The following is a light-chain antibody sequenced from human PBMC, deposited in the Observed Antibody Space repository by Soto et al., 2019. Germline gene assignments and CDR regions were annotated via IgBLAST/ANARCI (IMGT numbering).Light chain of an antibody. V-gene: IGKV3-11*01. CDR3: QQLSNWPSIT. CDR2: DAS. J-gene: IGKJ5*01. Sequence: EIVLTQSPATLSLSPGERATLSCRASQSVSSYLAWYQQKPGQAPRLLIYDASNRATGIPARFSGSGSGTDFTLTISSLEPEDCAVYYCQQLSNWPSITFGQGTRLEIK. CDR1: QSVSSY.